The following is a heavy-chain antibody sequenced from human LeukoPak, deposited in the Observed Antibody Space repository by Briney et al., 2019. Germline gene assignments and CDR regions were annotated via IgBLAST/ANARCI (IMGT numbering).Heavy chain of an antibody. Sequence: GGSLRLSCAASGFTFSSYAMSWVRQAPGKGLEWVSAISGSGVTTYYADSVKGRFTISRDNSKNTVHLQMNSLRGEDTAVYYCTRGSGITSDVVFDYWGQGTLVTVSS. CDR2: ISGSGVTT. V-gene: IGHV3-23*01. D-gene: IGHD3-3*01. J-gene: IGHJ4*02. CDR1: GFTFSSYA. CDR3: TRGSGITSDVVFDY.